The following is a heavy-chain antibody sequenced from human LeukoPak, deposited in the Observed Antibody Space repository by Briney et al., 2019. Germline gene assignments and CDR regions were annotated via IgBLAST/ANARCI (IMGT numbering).Heavy chain of an antibody. D-gene: IGHD2-2*01. CDR1: GGTFSSYG. CDR3: TISSLNWFDP. J-gene: IGHJ5*02. V-gene: IGHV1-69*05. CDR2: IIPIFGTA. Sequence: SVKVSCKGSGGTFSSYGNSWVRQGPGQGILLMSSIIPIFGTANYTQKFQGRVTITTDESTSTAYMELSSLRSEDTAVYYCTISSLNWFDPWGQGTLVTVSS.